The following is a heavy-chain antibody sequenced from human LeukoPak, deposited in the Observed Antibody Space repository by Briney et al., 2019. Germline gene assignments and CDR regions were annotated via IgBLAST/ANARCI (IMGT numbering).Heavy chain of an antibody. D-gene: IGHD2-21*02. CDR1: GFPFSTFP. Sequence: PGGSLRLSCQASGFPFSTFPMSWVRQAPGKGLEWVSTLSGDGSDTYYVDSVKGRFTISRDTSKNTLFLQMNSLRADDTAIYYCTKGGHGDYWGQGTMVTVSS. V-gene: IGHV3-23*01. J-gene: IGHJ4*02. CDR2: LSGDGSDT. CDR3: TKGGHGDY.